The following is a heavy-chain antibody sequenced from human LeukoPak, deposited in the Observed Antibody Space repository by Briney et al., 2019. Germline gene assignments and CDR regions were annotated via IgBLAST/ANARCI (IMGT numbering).Heavy chain of an antibody. CDR2: IRYDGSNK. CDR3: AKVVYYYGSGSVSAFDI. J-gene: IGHJ3*02. V-gene: IGHV3-30*02. CDR1: GFTFSSYG. Sequence: GGSLRLSCAASGFTFSSYGMHWVRQTPDKGLEWVAFIRYDGSNKYYAESVKGRFTISRDNSKHTLYLQMNSLRAEDTAMYYCAKVVYYYGSGSVSAFDIWGQGTMVTVSS. D-gene: IGHD3-10*01.